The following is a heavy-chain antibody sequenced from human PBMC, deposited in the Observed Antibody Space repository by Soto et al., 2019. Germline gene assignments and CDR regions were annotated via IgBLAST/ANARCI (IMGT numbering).Heavy chain of an antibody. J-gene: IGHJ4*02. CDR2: IYYSGST. CDR1: GGSISSGGYH. Sequence: PSETLSLTCTVSGGSISSGGYHWSWIRQHPGKGLEWIGYIYYSGSTYYNPSLKSRVIISVDTSNNQFSLKLSSVTAADTAVYYCARVDDFWSGYVDYWGQGTLVTVSS. D-gene: IGHD3-3*01. V-gene: IGHV4-31*03. CDR3: ARVDDFWSGYVDY.